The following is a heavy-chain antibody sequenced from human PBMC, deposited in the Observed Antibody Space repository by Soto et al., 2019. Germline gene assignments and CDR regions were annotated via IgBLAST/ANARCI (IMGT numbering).Heavy chain of an antibody. V-gene: IGHV4-39*01. Sequence: SETLSLTCAVSGGSISSSSYYWGWIRQPPGKGLEWIGSFYYSESTYYNPSLKSRVTISVDTSKNQFSLKLSSVTAADTAVYYCATITSFGVVRNYLAYWGQGTLDTGSA. J-gene: IGHJ4*02. CDR2: FYYSEST. CDR3: ATITSFGVVRNYLAY. CDR1: GGSISSSSYY. D-gene: IGHD3-3*01.